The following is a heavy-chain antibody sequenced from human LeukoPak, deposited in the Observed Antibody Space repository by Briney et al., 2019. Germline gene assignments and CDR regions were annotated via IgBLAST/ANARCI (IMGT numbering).Heavy chain of an antibody. Sequence: GGSLRLSCAASGFTFSSYGMHWVRQAPGKGLEWVAVIWYDGSNKYYADSVKGRFTISRDNSKNTLYLQTNSLRAEDTAVYYCARDGYNSANFDYWGQGTLVTVSS. CDR2: IWYDGSNK. J-gene: IGHJ4*02. CDR3: ARDGYNSANFDY. CDR1: GFTFSSYG. D-gene: IGHD5-24*01. V-gene: IGHV3-33*01.